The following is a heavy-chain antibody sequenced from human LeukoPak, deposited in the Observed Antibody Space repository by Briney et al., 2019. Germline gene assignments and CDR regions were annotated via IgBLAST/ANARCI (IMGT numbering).Heavy chain of an antibody. CDR3: ARGLTSYSRSSYWFDP. Sequence: SETLSLTCAVSRGSISSYYWNWIRQPPGKGLEWIGYIYYSGSPNYNPSLRSRVTISVDTSKNQFSLKLSSVTAADTAIYYCARGLTSYSRSSYWFDPWGQGTLVTVSS. J-gene: IGHJ5*02. CDR1: RGSISSYY. CDR2: IYYSGSP. V-gene: IGHV4-59*01. D-gene: IGHD6-6*01.